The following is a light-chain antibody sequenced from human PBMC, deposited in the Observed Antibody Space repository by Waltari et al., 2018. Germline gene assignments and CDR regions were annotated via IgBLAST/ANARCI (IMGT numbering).Light chain of an antibody. J-gene: IGLJ1*01. CDR2: DVS. CDR1: SSDVGGYNY. V-gene: IGLV2-14*03. Sequence: QSALTQPASVSGSPGQSITISCTGTSSDVGGYNYVSWYQQHPGKAPKLMICDVSNRPSGCSNRFSGSKSGNTASLTISGLQAEDEADYYCSSYTSSSTLGFGTGTKVTVL. CDR3: SSYTSSSTLG.